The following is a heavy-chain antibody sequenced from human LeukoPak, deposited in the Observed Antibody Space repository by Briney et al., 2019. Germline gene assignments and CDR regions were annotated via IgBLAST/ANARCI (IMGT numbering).Heavy chain of an antibody. Sequence: GGSLRLSCAASGFTFSNSAMSWVRQAPGKGLEWVSTISGSGRNTYYRDSVKGRFTISRDNSNNTLYLQMNSLRAEDTAVCYCAKAVYYYDSSGEDWFDPWGQGTLVTVSS. J-gene: IGHJ5*02. CDR3: AKAVYYYDSSGEDWFDP. D-gene: IGHD3-22*01. CDR1: GFTFSNSA. CDR2: ISGSGRNT. V-gene: IGHV3-23*01.